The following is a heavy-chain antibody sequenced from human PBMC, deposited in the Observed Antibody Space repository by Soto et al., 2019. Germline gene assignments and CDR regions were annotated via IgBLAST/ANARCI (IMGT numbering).Heavy chain of an antibody. CDR1: GGSISSYY. Sequence: SETLSLTCTVSGGSISSYYWSWIRQPPGKGLEWIGYIYYSGSTNYNPSLKSRVTISVDTSKNQFSLKLSSVTAADTAVYYCARHQLWSLHLGYWGQGTLVTVSS. CDR2: IYYSGST. D-gene: IGHD5-18*01. J-gene: IGHJ4*02. CDR3: ARHQLWSLHLGY. V-gene: IGHV4-59*08.